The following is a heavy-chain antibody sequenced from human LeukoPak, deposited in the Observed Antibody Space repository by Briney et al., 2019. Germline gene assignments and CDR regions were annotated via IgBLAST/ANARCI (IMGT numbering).Heavy chain of an antibody. J-gene: IGHJ4*02. Sequence: GGSLRLSCAASGFTFTSYAMDWVRQAPGKGLEWVSGITGSGLATYYADSVKGRFTISRDRSKSTLYLQINSLRAEDTAVYYCASMFDYVWGSYRYTVDYWGQGTLVTVSS. CDR2: ITGSGLAT. V-gene: IGHV3-23*01. CDR1: GFTFTSYA. D-gene: IGHD3-16*02. CDR3: ASMFDYVWGSYRYTVDY.